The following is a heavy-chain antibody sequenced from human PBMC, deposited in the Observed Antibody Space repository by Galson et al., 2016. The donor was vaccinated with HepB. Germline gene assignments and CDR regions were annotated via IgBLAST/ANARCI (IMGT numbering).Heavy chain of an antibody. J-gene: IGHJ1*01. CDR1: GFTVTSNY. V-gene: IGHV3-66*01. CDR2: IYSGGST. Sequence: SLRLSCAASGFTVTSNYMSWVRQAPGKGLEWVSIIYSGGSTYFADSVKGRFTISRDNSKNTLYLQMNRLRAEDTAVYYCARGKENEYFQHWGQGTLVTVSS. CDR3: ARGKENEYFQH.